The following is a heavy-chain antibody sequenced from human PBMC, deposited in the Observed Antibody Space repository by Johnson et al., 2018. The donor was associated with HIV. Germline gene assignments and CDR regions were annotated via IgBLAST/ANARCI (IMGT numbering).Heavy chain of an antibody. CDR1: GFTFSSYG. CDR3: AKNSAAFDI. Sequence: QVQLVESGGGVVQPGRSLRLSCAASGFTFSSYGMHWVRQAPGKGLEWVAVISYDGGLKYYADSVKGRFTISRDNSKNTLYLQMNSLRAEDTAVYYCAKNSAAFDIWGQGTMVTVSS. CDR2: ISYDGGLK. D-gene: IGHD3-10*01. J-gene: IGHJ3*02. V-gene: IGHV3-30*18.